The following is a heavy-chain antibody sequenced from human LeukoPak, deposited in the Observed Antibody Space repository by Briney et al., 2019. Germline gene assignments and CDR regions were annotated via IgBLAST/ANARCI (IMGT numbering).Heavy chain of an antibody. CDR2: IFPGDSET. V-gene: IGHV5-51*01. CDR1: GYSFTTYW. CDR3: ATSESQTRFDY. J-gene: IGHJ4*02. Sequence: GESLKISCKGSGYSFTTYWIGWVRQMPGKGLEWMGIIFPGDSETIYSPSFQGQVTISADKYISTAYLRWRSLKASDTAMYYCATSESQTRFDYWGQGTLVTASS. D-gene: IGHD1/OR15-1a*01.